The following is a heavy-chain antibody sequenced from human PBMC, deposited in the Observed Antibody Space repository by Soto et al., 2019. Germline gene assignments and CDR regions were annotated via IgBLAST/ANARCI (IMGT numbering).Heavy chain of an antibody. CDR3: ARDSTRISYYYGMDV. CDR2: IIPIFGTA. D-gene: IGHD2-15*01. Sequence: PVKVSCKASGGTFSSYAISWVRQAPGQGLEWMGGIIPIFGTANYAQKFQGRVTITADESTSTAYMELSSLRSEDTAVYYCARDSTRISYYYGMDVWGQGTTVTVSS. CDR1: GGTFSSYA. J-gene: IGHJ6*02. V-gene: IGHV1-69*13.